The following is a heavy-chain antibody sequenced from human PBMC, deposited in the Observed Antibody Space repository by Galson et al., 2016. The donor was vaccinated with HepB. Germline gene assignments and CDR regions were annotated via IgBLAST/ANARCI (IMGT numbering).Heavy chain of an antibody. V-gene: IGHV1-3*01. D-gene: IGHD1-14*01. Sequence: SVKVSCKASGYTFTSYRILWVRQAPGQSLEWMGWINVGNGITKYSEKVQGIVTITSDTSASTVHMELSSLISGDTAVYYCARDGEPLYDYGMDVWGQGTTVIVSS. CDR3: ARDGEPLYDYGMDV. CDR2: INVGNGIT. CDR1: GYTFTSYR. J-gene: IGHJ6*02.